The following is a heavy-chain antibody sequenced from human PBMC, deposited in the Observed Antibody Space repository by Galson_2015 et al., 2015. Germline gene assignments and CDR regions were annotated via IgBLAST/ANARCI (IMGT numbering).Heavy chain of an antibody. V-gene: IGHV1-24*01. CDR3: AVLRGDTAMVRGPLDY. CDR1: GYTLTELS. J-gene: IGHJ4*02. CDR2: FDPEDGET. Sequence: SVKVSCKVSGYTLTELSMHWVRQAPGKGLEWMGGFDPEDGETIYAQKFQGRVTMTEDTSTDTAYMELSSLRSEDTAVYYCAVLRGDTAMVRGPLDYWGQGTLVTVSS. D-gene: IGHD5-18*01.